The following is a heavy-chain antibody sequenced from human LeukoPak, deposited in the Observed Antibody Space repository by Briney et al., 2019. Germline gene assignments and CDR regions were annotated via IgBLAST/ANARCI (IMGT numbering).Heavy chain of an antibody. CDR3: AKDGYSGYDVFDC. V-gene: IGHV3-23*01. CDR2: ISGSGGST. D-gene: IGHD5-12*01. J-gene: IGHJ4*02. Sequence: PGGSLRLSCAASGFTFNNYAMSWVRQAPGKGLEWVSTISGSGGSTYCADSVKGRFTISRDKSKNTLYLQMNSLRVEDTAVYYCAKDGYSGYDVFDCWGQGTLVTVSS. CDR1: GFTFNNYA.